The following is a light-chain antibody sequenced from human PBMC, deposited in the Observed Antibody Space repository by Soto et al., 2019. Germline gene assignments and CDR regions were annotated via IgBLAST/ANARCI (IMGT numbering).Light chain of an antibody. Sequence: DVQITHSPSTLFASVGDTVTITCRAIQRMSGWLAWHQQKPGKAPKLLIYDVSALKRGVPPRFSGSGSGTEFTLTISSMQPDDFAIYYCQQYDSFSVTFGQGNKEDIK. CDR2: DVS. J-gene: IGKJ1*01. CDR1: QRMSGW. V-gene: IGKV1-5*01. CDR3: QQYDSFSVT.